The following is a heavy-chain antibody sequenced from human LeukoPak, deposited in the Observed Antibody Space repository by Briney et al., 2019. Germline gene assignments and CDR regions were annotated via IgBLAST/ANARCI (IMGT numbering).Heavy chain of an antibody. CDR1: GGTFSSYA. D-gene: IGHD3-16*01. J-gene: IGHJ5*02. Sequence: SVKASCKASGGTFSSYAISWVRQAPGQGLEWMGGIIPIFGTANYAQKFQGRVTITADESTSTAYMELSSLRSEDTAVYYCARVPYDYVWGSYTNWFDPWGQGTLVTVSS. V-gene: IGHV1-69*01. CDR2: IIPIFGTA. CDR3: ARVPYDYVWGSYTNWFDP.